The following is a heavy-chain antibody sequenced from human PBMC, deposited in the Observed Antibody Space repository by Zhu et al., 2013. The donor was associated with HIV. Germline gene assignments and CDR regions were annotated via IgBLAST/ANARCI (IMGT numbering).Heavy chain of an antibody. J-gene: IGHJ4*02. CDR2: ISAYNGNT. CDR3: ARDEGYYDILTLPVGREFDY. CDR1: GYTFTSYG. V-gene: IGHV1-18*01. Sequence: QVQLVQSGAEVKKPGASVKVSCKASGYTFTSYGISWVRQAPGQGLEWMGWISAYNGNTNYAQKLQGRVTMTTDTSTSTAYMELRSLRSDDTAVYYCARDEGYYDILTLPVGREFDYWGQGTLVTVSS. D-gene: IGHD3-9*01.